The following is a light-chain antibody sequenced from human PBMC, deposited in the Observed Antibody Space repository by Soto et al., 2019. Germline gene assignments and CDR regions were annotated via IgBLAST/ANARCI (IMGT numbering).Light chain of an antibody. V-gene: IGKV3-20*01. CDR2: GAS. CDR3: QQYGSSPFLLT. Sequence: EIVLTQSPGTLSLSPGERATLSCRASQSVRSSYLAWYQQKTGQAPRLLIYGASSRATGIPDRFSGSGSGTDFTLTISRLAPADFAVYYCQQYGSSPFLLTFGGGTMVEIK. CDR1: QSVRSSY. J-gene: IGKJ4*01.